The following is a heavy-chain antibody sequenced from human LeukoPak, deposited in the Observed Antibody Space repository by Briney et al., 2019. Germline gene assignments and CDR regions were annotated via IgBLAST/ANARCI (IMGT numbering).Heavy chain of an antibody. CDR1: GFTFSNAW. CDR3: TTGLHCSYGYRDY. V-gene: IGHV3-15*01. D-gene: IGHD3-16*01. Sequence: PGGSLRLSCAASGFTFSNAWMSWVRQAPGKGLEWVGRIKSKTDGGTTDYAAPVKGRFSISRDDSKNTVYLQMNSLKTDDTAVYYCTTGLHCSYGYRDYWGQGTLVTVSS. CDR2: IKSKTDGGTT. J-gene: IGHJ4*02.